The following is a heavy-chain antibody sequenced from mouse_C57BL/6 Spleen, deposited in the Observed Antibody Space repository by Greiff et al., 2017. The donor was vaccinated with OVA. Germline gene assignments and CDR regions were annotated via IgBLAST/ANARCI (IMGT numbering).Heavy chain of an antibody. CDR3: ARRSVYYDYDERVDY. CDR1: GYTFTSYW. CDR2: IDPSDSDT. J-gene: IGHJ2*01. Sequence: VQLQQPGAELVRPGSSVKLSCKASGYTFTSYWMHWVKQRPIQGLEWIGNIDPSDSDTHYNQKFKNKATLTVAKSSSPAYMQLSSLTSEDSAVYYCARRSVYYDYDERVDYWGQGTTLTVSS. D-gene: IGHD2-4*01. V-gene: IGHV1-52*01.